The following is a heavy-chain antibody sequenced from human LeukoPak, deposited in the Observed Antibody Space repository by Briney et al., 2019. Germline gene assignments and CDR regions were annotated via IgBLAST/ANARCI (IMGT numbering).Heavy chain of an antibody. J-gene: IGHJ4*02. CDR2: IYYSGST. CDR3: ARQTMVRGVAFDY. D-gene: IGHD3-10*01. Sequence: SETLSLTCTVSGGSISSSSYYWGWIRQPPGKGLEWIGRIYYSGSTYYNPSLKSRVTISVDTSTNQFSLKLSSVTAADTAVYYCARQTMVRGVAFDYWGQGTLVTVSS. CDR1: GGSISSSSYY. V-gene: IGHV4-39*01.